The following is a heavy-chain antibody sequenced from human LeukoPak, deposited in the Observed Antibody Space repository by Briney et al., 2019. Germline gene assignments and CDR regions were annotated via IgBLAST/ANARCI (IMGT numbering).Heavy chain of an antibody. V-gene: IGHV1-69*04. Sequence: SVKVSFKASGGTFNSYAISLVRQAPRQGLEWMGRIIPILGIANYAQKFQGRVTLTADKSTSTAYMELSSLRSEDTAVYYCVRDPSNSIGRYISFDFWGQGTLVAVSS. J-gene: IGHJ4*02. CDR3: VRDPSNSIGRYISFDF. CDR2: IIPILGIA. CDR1: GGTFNSYA. D-gene: IGHD6-13*01.